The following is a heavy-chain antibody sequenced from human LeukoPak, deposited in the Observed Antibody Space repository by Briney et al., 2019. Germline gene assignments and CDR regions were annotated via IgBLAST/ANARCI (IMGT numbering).Heavy chain of an antibody. CDR1: GYTLTELS. CDR3: AIPTVTTSYYGMDV. CDR2: SDPEDGET. V-gene: IGHV1-24*01. J-gene: IGHJ6*02. D-gene: IGHD4-17*01. Sequence: GASVKVSCKVSGYTLTELSMHWVRQAPGKGLEWMGGSDPEDGETIYAQKFQGRVTMTEDTSTDTAYMELSSLRSEDTAVYYCAIPTVTTSYYGMDVWGQGTTVTVSS.